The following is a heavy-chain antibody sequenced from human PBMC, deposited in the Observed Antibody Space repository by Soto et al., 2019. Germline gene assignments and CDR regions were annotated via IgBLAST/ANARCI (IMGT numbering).Heavy chain of an antibody. CDR1: GGSFSGYY. Sequence: QVQLQQWGAGLLKPSETLSLTCAVYGGSFSGYYWSWIRQPTGQWLEWIGEINHSGSTNYNPSLKSRVTISVDTSKNQFSLKLSSVTAADTAGYYCAREGVAATGSNWFDPWGQGTLGTVSS. CDR2: INHSGST. V-gene: IGHV4-34*01. D-gene: IGHD2-15*01. CDR3: AREGVAATGSNWFDP. J-gene: IGHJ5*02.